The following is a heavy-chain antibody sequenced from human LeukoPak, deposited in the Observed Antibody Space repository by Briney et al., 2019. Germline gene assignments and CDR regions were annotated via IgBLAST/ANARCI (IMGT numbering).Heavy chain of an antibody. J-gene: IGHJ5*02. Sequence: GRSLRLSCAASGFTFSSYGMHWVRQAPDKGLEWVAVIWYDGSNKYYAGSVKGRFTISRDNSKNTLYLQMNSLRAEDTAVYYCARPQGPYYDILTGSDSFDPWGQGTLVTVSS. D-gene: IGHD3-9*01. CDR2: IWYDGSNK. CDR3: ARPQGPYYDILTGSDSFDP. V-gene: IGHV3-33*01. CDR1: GFTFSSYG.